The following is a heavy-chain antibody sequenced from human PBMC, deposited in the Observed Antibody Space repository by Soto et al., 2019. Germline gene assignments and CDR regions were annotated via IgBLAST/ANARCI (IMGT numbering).Heavy chain of an antibody. CDR3: AKWAYDSSGYYIDY. CDR1: GFTFSSYA. V-gene: IGHV3-23*01. D-gene: IGHD3-22*01. CDR2: ISGSGGST. Sequence: GGSLRLSCAASGFTFSSYAMSWVRQAPGKGLEWVSAISGSGGSTYYADSVKGRFTFSRDNSKNTLYLQMNSLRAEDTAVYYCAKWAYDSSGYYIDYWGQGTLVTVSS. J-gene: IGHJ4*02.